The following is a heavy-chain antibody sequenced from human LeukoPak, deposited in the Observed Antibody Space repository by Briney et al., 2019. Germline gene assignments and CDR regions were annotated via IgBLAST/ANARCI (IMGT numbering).Heavy chain of an antibody. Sequence: SETLYLTCTVSGGSISIYYWTWIRQPPGKELEWIAYISNSGYTNYNPSLKSRVTISVDPSKNQFSLKLSSVTAADTAFYYCARGDYYDSSGPGTFDIWGQGTMVTVSS. V-gene: IGHV4-59*01. CDR3: ARGDYYDSSGPGTFDI. CDR1: GGSISIYY. CDR2: ISNSGYT. J-gene: IGHJ3*02. D-gene: IGHD3-22*01.